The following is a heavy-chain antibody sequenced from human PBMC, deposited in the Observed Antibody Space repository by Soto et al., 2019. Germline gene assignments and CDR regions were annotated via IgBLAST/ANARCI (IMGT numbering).Heavy chain of an antibody. CDR3: ARAPVITFREGGMDV. J-gene: IGHJ6*02. CDR2: INTDGSST. CDR1: GFTFSGYW. V-gene: IGHV3-74*01. Sequence: EVQLVESGGGLVQPGGSLRLSCADSGFTFSGYWMHWVRQAPGKGLVWVSRINTDGSSTSYADSVKGRCTISRDNAKNTLYLQMNSLRAEDTAVYYCARAPVITFREGGMDVWGQGTTVSVSS. D-gene: IGHD3-16*01.